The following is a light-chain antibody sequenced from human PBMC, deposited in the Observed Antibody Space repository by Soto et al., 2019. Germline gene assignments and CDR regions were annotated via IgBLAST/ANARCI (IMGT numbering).Light chain of an antibody. V-gene: IGKV1-33*01. CDR1: HNIYNY. Sequence: DIQMTQSPSSLSASVGDRVTIACQASHNIYNYLNWYHQKPGKAPKLLIFDASNLETGVPSRFSGSGSRTHFSLTINNLQPDDFATYYCQHYNSYSEAFGQGTKV. J-gene: IGKJ1*01. CDR2: DAS. CDR3: QHYNSYSEA.